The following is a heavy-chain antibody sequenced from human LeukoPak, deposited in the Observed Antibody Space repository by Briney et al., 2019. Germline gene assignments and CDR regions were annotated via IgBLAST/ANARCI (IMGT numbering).Heavy chain of an antibody. J-gene: IGHJ4*02. CDR3: ARDGSRGWYAY. CDR1: GGSISSYY. Sequence: PSETLSLTCTVSGGSISSYYWSWIRQPAGKGLEWIGSIYTSGSTNYNPSPRSRVTMSVDTYKNQFSLKLSSVTAADTAGYYCARDGSRGWYAYWGQGTLVTVSS. D-gene: IGHD6-19*01. CDR2: IYTSGST. V-gene: IGHV4-4*07.